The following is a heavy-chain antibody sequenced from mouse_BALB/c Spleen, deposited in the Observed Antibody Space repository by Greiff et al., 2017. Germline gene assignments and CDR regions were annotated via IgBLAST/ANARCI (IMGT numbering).Heavy chain of an antibody. CDR2: IWGDGST. Sequence: VKLVESGPGLVAPSQSLSITCTVSGFSLTSYGVSWVRQPPGKGLEWLGVIWGDGSTNYHSALISRLSISKDNSKSQVFLKLNSLQTDDTATYYCAKGSTDYDYDAMDYWGQGTSVTVSS. D-gene: IGHD1-1*02. V-gene: IGHV2-3*01. J-gene: IGHJ4*01. CDR3: AKGSTDYDYDAMDY. CDR1: GFSLTSYG.